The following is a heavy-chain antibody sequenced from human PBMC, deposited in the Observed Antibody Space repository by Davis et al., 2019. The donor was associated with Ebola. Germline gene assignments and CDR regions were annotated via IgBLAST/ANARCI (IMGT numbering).Heavy chain of an antibody. Sequence: PSETLSLTCTVSGGSISSNTDYWGWIRQPPGKGLEWIGSIYFSGSTHYNPSLKNRLTISVDTSKNQFSLRLNSVTAADTAVYYCARNNSGIPFDYWGQGVLVTVST. CDR3: ARNNSGIPFDY. CDR1: GGSISSNTDY. D-gene: IGHD3-10*01. CDR2: IYFSGST. J-gene: IGHJ4*02. V-gene: IGHV4-39*07.